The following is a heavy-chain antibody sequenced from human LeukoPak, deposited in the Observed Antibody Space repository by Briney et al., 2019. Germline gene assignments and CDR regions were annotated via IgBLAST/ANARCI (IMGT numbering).Heavy chain of an antibody. J-gene: IGHJ6*03. CDR1: GFTFSSYA. V-gene: IGHV3-30*04. CDR2: IRHDGSNK. Sequence: GRSLRLSCAASGFTFSSYAMHWVRQAPGKGLEWVAFIRHDGSNKYYADSVKGRFTISRDSSKNTLYLQMNSLRAEDTAVYYCARSYSSTPQYYYYYYMDVWGKGTTVTVSS. D-gene: IGHD6-13*01. CDR3: ARSYSSTPQYYYYYYMDV.